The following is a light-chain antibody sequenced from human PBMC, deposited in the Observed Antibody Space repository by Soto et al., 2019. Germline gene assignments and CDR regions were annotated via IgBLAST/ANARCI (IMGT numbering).Light chain of an antibody. J-gene: IGKJ1*01. CDR1: QTISSW. Sequence: IQMTQSPSTVSLSVGDRVTITCRASQTISSWLAWYQQKPGKAPKLLIYKASTLKSGVPSRFSGSGSGTEFTLTISSLQPDDFATYYCQHYNSYSEAFGQGTKVDIK. CDR2: KAS. CDR3: QHYNSYSEA. V-gene: IGKV1-5*03.